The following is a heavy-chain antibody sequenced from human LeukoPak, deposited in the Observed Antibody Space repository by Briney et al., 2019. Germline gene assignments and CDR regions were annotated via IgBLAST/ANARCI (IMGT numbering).Heavy chain of an antibody. CDR3: AKEYCSNSVCHSLDY. J-gene: IGHJ4*02. Sequence: GGSLRLSCAASGFTFSSYAMHWVRQAPGKGLEWVAVISYDGSNKYYADSVKGRFTFSRDNSKNTLYLQMNSLRAEDTAVYYCAKEYCSNSVCHSLDYWGQGTLVTVSS. CDR1: GFTFSSYA. V-gene: IGHV3-30*04. CDR2: ISYDGSNK. D-gene: IGHD2-8*01.